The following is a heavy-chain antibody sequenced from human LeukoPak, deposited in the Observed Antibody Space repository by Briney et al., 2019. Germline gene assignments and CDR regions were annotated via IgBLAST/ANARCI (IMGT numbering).Heavy chain of an antibody. CDR2: IDSAGVT. CDR1: DFTVSNRY. Sequence: PGGSLRLSCAATDFTVSNRYMSWVRQAPGKGLEWVSVIDSAGVTHYADSVKGRFTVSRDNSKNTLYLQMTSLRGEDMAVYYCARDRWCDPWGQGTLVTVSS. J-gene: IGHJ5*02. V-gene: IGHV3-53*05. CDR3: ARDRWCDP.